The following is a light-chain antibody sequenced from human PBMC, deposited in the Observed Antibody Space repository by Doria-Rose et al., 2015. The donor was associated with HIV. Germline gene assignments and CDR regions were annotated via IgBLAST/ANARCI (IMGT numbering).Light chain of an antibody. Sequence: TQSPSSLSASLGDRVTTTCRASQTVSPYLNWFQQEPGKAPKLLINAASRLQSGVPSRFSGSGSGTDFTLTISGLQPGDFSTYYCQQTYSSPPWTFGQGTKVEMK. V-gene: IGKV1-39*01. CDR2: AAS. CDR3: QQTYSSPPWT. CDR1: QTVSPY. J-gene: IGKJ1*01.